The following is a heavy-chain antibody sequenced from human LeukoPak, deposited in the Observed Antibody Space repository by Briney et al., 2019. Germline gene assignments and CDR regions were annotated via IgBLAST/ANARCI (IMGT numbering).Heavy chain of an antibody. V-gene: IGHV4-34*01. CDR2: IYHSYYT. D-gene: IGHD2-2*02. J-gene: IGHJ4*02. Sequence: KPSETLSLTCAVHGVSVSGFSWSWIRQPPGMGLEWIGEIYHSYYTNYNPSLKSRVTISADTSENQFPLRLTSVTAADTAVYYCARIRCGHTESMCYNYWGLGTLVTVSS. CDR1: GVSVSGFS. CDR3: ARIRCGHTESMCYNY.